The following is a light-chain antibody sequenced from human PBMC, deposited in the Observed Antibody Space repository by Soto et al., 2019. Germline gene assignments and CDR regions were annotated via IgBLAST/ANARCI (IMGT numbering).Light chain of an antibody. J-gene: IGKJ1*01. V-gene: IGKV1-39*01. CDR1: QCISSY. CDR2: AAS. Sequence: DIQMTQSPSSLSASVGDRVTITCRPSQCISSYLNWYQQKPGKAPKLLIYAASSLQSGVPSRFSGSGSGTDFTLTNSSLQPEDFATYYCQQSYSTPPGWTFGQGTKVDIK. CDR3: QQSYSTPPGWT.